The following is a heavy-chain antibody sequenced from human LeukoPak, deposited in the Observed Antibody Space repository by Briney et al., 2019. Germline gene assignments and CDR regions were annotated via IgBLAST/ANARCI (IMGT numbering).Heavy chain of an antibody. CDR1: GFTFSNAW. CDR2: IKSKTDGGTT. CDR3: TTDWSGIVVVPAAMFDY. V-gene: IGHV3-15*01. Sequence: GGSLRLSCAASGFTFSNAWMSWVRQAPGKGLEWDGRIKSKTDGGTTDYAAPVKGRFTTSRDDSKNTLYLQMNSLKTEDTPVYYCTTDWSGIVVVPAAMFDYWGQGTLVTVSS. D-gene: IGHD2-2*01. J-gene: IGHJ4*02.